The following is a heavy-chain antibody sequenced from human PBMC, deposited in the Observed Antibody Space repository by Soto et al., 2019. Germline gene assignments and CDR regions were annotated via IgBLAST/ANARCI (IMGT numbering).Heavy chain of an antibody. D-gene: IGHD3-22*01. Sequence: GASVKVSCKASGGTFSSYAISWVRQAPGQGLEWMGGIIPIFGTANYAQKFQGRVTITADESTSTAYMELSSLRSEDTAVYYCARDYYDSSGYHPPFFDYWGQGTLVTVSS. CDR2: IIPIFGTA. CDR3: ARDYYDSSGYHPPFFDY. CDR1: GGTFSSYA. V-gene: IGHV1-69*13. J-gene: IGHJ4*02.